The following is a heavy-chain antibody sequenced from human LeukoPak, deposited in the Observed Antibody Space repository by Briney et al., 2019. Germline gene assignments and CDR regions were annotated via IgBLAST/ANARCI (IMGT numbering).Heavy chain of an antibody. CDR2: IHPSGGSA. J-gene: IGHJ5*02. Sequence: GAAVKVSCRASGYTFTSYFMHWVRQAPGQGLEWMGIIHPSGGSASYAQNFQGRVTMTRDTSTSTVYMELSSLRSEDTAVYYCARHASCSGGNCYAWFDPWGQGTLVTVSS. CDR1: GYTFTSYF. D-gene: IGHD2-15*01. CDR3: ARHASCSGGNCYAWFDP. V-gene: IGHV1-46*01.